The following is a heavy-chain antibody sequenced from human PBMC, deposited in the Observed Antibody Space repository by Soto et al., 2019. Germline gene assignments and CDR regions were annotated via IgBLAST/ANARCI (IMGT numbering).Heavy chain of an antibody. CDR2: ISNTGNT. J-gene: IGHJ5*02. CDR3: GATVTGSSNVAP. D-gene: IGHD3-9*01. CDR1: GDSISSGSYY. Sequence: QVQLQESGPGLVKPSETLPLSCAVSGDSISSGSYYWTWIRHHPGKGLEWIGYISNTGNTYYNPSLKGRVTVSLDTSKTQVSLDLNSVTAAATALYYWGATVTGSSNVAPWGQGTLVTVSS. V-gene: IGHV4-31*06.